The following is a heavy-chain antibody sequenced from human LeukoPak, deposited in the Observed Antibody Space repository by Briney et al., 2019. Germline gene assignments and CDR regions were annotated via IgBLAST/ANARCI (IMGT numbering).Heavy chain of an antibody. D-gene: IGHD5-12*01. J-gene: IGHJ4*02. CDR1: GGSISSYY. CDR3: ARGSGYDREYYFDY. V-gene: IGHV4-4*07. Sequence: KTSETLSLTCTVSGGSISSYYWSWIRQPAGKGLEWIGRIYTSGSTNYNPSLKSRVTMSVDTSKNQFSLKLSSVTAADTAVYYCARGSGYDREYYFDYWGQGTLVTVSS. CDR2: IYTSGST.